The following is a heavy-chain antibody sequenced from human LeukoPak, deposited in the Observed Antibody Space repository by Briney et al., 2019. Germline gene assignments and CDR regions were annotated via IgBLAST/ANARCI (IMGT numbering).Heavy chain of an antibody. V-gene: IGHV3-30*04. CDR1: GFTFSSYA. CDR3: AREGKSRAPFDY. CDR2: ISYDGSNK. Sequence: GRSLRLSCAASGFTFSSYAMHWVRQAPGKGLEWVAVISYDGSNKYYADSAKGRFTISKDNSKNTLYLQMNSLRAEDTAVYYCAREGKSRAPFDYWGQGTLVTVSS. J-gene: IGHJ4*02.